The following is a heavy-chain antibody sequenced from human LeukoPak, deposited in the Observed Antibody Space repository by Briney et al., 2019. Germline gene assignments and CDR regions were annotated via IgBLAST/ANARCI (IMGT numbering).Heavy chain of an antibody. D-gene: IGHD2-21*01. CDR1: GFTFSNSG. CDR2: ISTDAGET. J-gene: IGHJ4*02. CDR3: ASSYRNYFDY. Sequence: GGSLRLSCAASGFTFSNSGMSWVRQAPGKGLEWVSAISTDAGETHYADSVKGRFAISRDNSKNTVSLQMSSLRAEDRAVYYCASSYRNYFDYWGQGILVTASS. V-gene: IGHV3-23*01.